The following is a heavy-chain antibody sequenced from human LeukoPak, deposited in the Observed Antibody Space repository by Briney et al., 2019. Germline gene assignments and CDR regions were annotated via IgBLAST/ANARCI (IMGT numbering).Heavy chain of an antibody. D-gene: IGHD2-2*01. CDR3: ARVMGRYCSSTSCYVDY. Sequence: GGSLRLSCAASGFTFSTYPMHWVRQAPGKGLEWVAVISYDGSNKYYADSVKGRFTISRDNSKNTLYLQMNSLRAEDTAVYYCARVMGRYCSSTSCYVDYWGQGTLVTVSS. CDR1: GFTFSTYP. J-gene: IGHJ4*02. CDR2: ISYDGSNK. V-gene: IGHV3-30*04.